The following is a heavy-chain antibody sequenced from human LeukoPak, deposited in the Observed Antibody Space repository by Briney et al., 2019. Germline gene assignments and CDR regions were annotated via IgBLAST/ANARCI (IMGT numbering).Heavy chain of an antibody. V-gene: IGHV1-2*02. CDR1: GYTFTDYY. D-gene: IGHD3-3*01. CDR2: INPNSGGT. CDR3: ARDREERTYYDFWSGYYTHIPDY. Sequence: ASVKVSCKASGYTFTDYYMHWVRQAPGQGLEWMGWINPNSGGTKYGQKFQGRVTMARDTSISTAYMELSRLRSDDTAVYYCARDREERTYYDFWSGYYTHIPDYWGQGTLVTVSS. J-gene: IGHJ4*02.